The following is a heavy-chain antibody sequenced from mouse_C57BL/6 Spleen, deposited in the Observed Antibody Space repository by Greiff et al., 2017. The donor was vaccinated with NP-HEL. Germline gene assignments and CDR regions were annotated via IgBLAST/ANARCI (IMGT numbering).Heavy chain of an antibody. CDR1: GFTFSDYY. J-gene: IGHJ4*01. Sequence: EVKVVESEGGLVQPGSSMKLSCTASGFTFSDYYMAWVRQVPEKGLVWVANINYDGSSTYSLDSLKSRFFISRDNAKNILYLQMSSLKSEDTATYYCARDDSKDAMDYWGQGTSVTVSS. CDR2: INYDGSST. D-gene: IGHD2-5*01. CDR3: ARDDSKDAMDY. V-gene: IGHV5-16*01.